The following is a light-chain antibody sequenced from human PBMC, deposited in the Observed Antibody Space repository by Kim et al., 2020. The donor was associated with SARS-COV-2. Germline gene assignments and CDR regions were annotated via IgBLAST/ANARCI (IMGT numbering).Light chain of an antibody. J-gene: IGLJ3*02. CDR1: KLGDKH. CDR2: QDS. Sequence: SYELTQPPSVSVSPGQTASITCSGDKLGDKHACWYQQKPGQSPVLVIYQDSKRPSGIPERFSGSNSGNTATLTISGTQAMDEADYYCQAWDSSTVWVFGGGTQLTVL. CDR3: QAWDSSTVWV. V-gene: IGLV3-1*01.